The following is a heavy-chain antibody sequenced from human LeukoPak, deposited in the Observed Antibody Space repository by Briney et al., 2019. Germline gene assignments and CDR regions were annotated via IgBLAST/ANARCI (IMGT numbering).Heavy chain of an antibody. V-gene: IGHV3-74*01. Sequence: QSGGSLRLSCAASGFTFSDYWMHWVRQVPGRGLMGVSLVDNYGNPKFYADSVKGRFTTSRDNAKNTLYLQMDSLRAEDTAVYYCATDLSGSIDYWGRGTLVTVSS. J-gene: IGHJ4*02. CDR1: GFTFSDYW. CDR3: ATDLSGSIDY. CDR2: VDNYGNPK. D-gene: IGHD3-10*01.